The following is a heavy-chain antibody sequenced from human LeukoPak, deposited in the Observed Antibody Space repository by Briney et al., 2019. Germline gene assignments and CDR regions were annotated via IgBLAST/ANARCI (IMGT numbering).Heavy chain of an antibody. J-gene: IGHJ4*02. CDR2: VSDDGSRK. CDR3: ASSIAVLKYYFDY. Sequence: QSGGSLRLSCAASDSAFRRYGMRWVRQAPGKGLEWVAGVSDDGSRKYHADSVKGRFTISRENSKNTLYLQMSNLRAEDTAVYYCASSIAVLKYYFDYWGQGTLVTVSS. CDR1: DSAFRRYG. V-gene: IGHV3-30*03. D-gene: IGHD6-19*01.